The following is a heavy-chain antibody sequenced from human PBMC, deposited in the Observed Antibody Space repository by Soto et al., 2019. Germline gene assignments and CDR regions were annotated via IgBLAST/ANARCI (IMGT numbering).Heavy chain of an antibody. CDR1: GYTFTSYD. V-gene: IGHV1-8*01. CDR2: MNPNSGNT. J-gene: IGHJ5*02. CDR3: ARGPAIMEWLLQWYNWFDP. D-gene: IGHD3-3*01. Sequence: ASVKVSCKASGYTFTSYDINWVRQATGQGLEWMGWMNPNSGNTGYAQKFQGRVTMTRNTSISTAYMELSSLRSEDTAVYYCARGPAIMEWLLQWYNWFDPWGQGTLVTVSS.